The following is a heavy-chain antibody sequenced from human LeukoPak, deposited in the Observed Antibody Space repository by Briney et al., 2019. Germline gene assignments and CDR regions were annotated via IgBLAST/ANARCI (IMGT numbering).Heavy chain of an antibody. CDR2: INHSGRT. J-gene: IGHJ4*02. V-gene: IGHV4-34*01. Sequence: PSETLSLTCAVYGGSFSGYYWSWIRQPPGKGLEWIGEINHSGRTNYNPSLKRRVTISVDTSKNQFSLKLSSVTAADTAVYYCARAKAQDVLLWFGELLYYFDYWGQGTLVTVSS. D-gene: IGHD3-10*01. CDR3: ARAKAQDVLLWFGELLYYFDY. CDR1: GGSFSGYY.